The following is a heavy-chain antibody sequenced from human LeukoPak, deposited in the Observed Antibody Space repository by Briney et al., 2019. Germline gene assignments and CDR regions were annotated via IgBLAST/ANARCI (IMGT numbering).Heavy chain of an antibody. J-gene: IGHJ4*02. Sequence: GGSLRLSCAASGFTFTDAWMNWVRQVPGKGLEWVGRIKSKADSGTRDFAAPVKGRFSISRDGSKKTFYLQMNALKTDDTAVYYCSAGTGRSDFDFWGQGTLVTVSS. CDR1: GFTFTDAW. CDR3: SAGTGRSDFDF. CDR2: IKSKADSGTR. D-gene: IGHD1-1*01. V-gene: IGHV3-15*01.